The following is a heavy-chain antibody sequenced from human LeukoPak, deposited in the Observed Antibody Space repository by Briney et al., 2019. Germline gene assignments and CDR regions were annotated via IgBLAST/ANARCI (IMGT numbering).Heavy chain of an antibody. CDR3: ASLFGGYCSGGSCKDAFDI. Sequence: SETLSLTCTVSGGSISSYYWSWIRQPPGKGLEWIGYIYYSGSTNYNPSLKSRVTISVDTSKNQFSLKLSSVTAADTAVYYCASLFGGYCSGGSCKDAFDIWGQGTMVTVSS. CDR2: IYYSGST. D-gene: IGHD2-15*01. V-gene: IGHV4-59*08. CDR1: GGSISSYY. J-gene: IGHJ3*02.